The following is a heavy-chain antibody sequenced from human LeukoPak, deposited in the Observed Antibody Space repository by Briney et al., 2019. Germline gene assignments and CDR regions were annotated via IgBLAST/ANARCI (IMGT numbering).Heavy chain of an antibody. CDR3: ARDGRIRITMVRGVREYAFDI. Sequence: GGSLRLSCAASGFTFSSYWMSWVRQAPGKGLEWVAKIKQDGSEKYYVDSVKGRFTISRDNAKNSLYLQMNSLRAEDTAVYYCARDGRIRITMVRGVREYAFDIWGQGTMVAVSS. CDR2: IKQDGSEK. D-gene: IGHD3-10*01. J-gene: IGHJ3*02. CDR1: GFTFSSYW. V-gene: IGHV3-7*03.